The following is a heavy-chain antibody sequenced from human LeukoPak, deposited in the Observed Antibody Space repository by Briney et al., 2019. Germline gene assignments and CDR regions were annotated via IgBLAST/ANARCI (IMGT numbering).Heavy chain of an antibody. CDR3: ARARGNTYGYFEY. CDR2: INGDASST. J-gene: IGHJ4*02. CDR1: GLTLSGYW. V-gene: IGHV3-74*01. D-gene: IGHD5-18*01. Sequence: GGSLRLSCAASGLTLSGYWMHWVRQAPGKGLVWVSRINGDASSTSYADSVKGRFTISRDNAKSTLYLQMNSLRVEDTAVYYCARARGNTYGYFEYWGQGALVTVSS.